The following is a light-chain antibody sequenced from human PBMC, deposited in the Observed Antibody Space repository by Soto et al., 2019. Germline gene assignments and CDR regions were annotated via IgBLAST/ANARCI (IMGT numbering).Light chain of an antibody. J-gene: IGKJ1*01. CDR3: QQYDYWPRT. CDR1: QSVNNN. Sequence: EIVMTQSPAPLSVSPGERATLSCRASQSVNNNLAWYQQKPGQAPGLLIHGVPSRAPGCPARFSGRGTWTEFTLGISSLQSEDFPVSYCQQYDYWPRTFGQGSKVEI. V-gene: IGKV3-15*01. CDR2: GVP.